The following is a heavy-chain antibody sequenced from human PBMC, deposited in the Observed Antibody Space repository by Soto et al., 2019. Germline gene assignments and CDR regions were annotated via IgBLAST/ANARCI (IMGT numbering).Heavy chain of an antibody. CDR1: GFTFSSYG. D-gene: IGHD5-12*01. CDR2: ISYDGSNK. V-gene: IGHV3-30*18. J-gene: IGHJ4*02. Sequence: QVQLVESGGGVVQPGRSLRLSCAASGFTFSSYGMHWVRQAPGKGLEWVAVISYDGSNKYYADSVKGRFTISRDNSKNTLYLQMNRLRAEDTAVYYCAKVYEYSGYEAYFDYWGQGTLVTVSS. CDR3: AKVYEYSGYEAYFDY.